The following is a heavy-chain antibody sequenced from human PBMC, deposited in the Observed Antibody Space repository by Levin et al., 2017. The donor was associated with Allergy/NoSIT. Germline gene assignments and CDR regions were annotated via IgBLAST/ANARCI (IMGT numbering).Heavy chain of an antibody. D-gene: IGHD3-10*01. Sequence: GSLRLSCTVSGGSISGYYWSWIRQPPGKGLEWIGYIFYSGSTNYNPSLKSRVTISVDTSKNQFSLKLGSVTAADTAVYYCARHYGSGTYPLDYWGQGTLVTVSS. CDR3: ARHYGSGTYPLDY. CDR2: IFYSGST. V-gene: IGHV4-59*01. CDR1: GGSISGYY. J-gene: IGHJ4*02.